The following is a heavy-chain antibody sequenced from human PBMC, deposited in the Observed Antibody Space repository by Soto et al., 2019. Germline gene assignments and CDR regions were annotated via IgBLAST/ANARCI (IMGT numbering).Heavy chain of an antibody. D-gene: IGHD2-15*01. Sequence: SETLSLTCSVSGGSISGYYWSWIRQPPGKGLEWIGYIYYSGSTNYNPSLKSRVTISVDTSKNQFSLKLSSVTAADTAVYYCARSHKTYYAMDVWGQGTTVTVS. CDR3: ARSHKTYYAMDV. CDR1: GGSISGYY. J-gene: IGHJ6*02. CDR2: IYYSGST. V-gene: IGHV4-59*08.